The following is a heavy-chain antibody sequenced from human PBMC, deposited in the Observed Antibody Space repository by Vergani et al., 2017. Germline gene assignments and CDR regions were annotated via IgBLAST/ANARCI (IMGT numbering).Heavy chain of an antibody. CDR3: ARETRDTPSSLDY. J-gene: IGHJ4*02. V-gene: IGHV3-30*03. CDR1: EFTFSNYA. CDR2: ILYDRTHE. D-gene: IGHD5-24*01. Sequence: VQLLESGGGLVQPGGSLRLTCAASEFTFSNYAMNWVRQAPGKGLEWVALILYDRTHEYYTDSVKGRFTISKDISKNTLYLQMNSLRGDDTAVYYCARETRDTPSSLDYWGQGLLVSVSS.